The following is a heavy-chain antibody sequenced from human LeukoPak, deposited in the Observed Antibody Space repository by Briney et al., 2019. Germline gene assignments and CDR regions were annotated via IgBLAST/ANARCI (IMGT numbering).Heavy chain of an antibody. Sequence: SVKVSCKASGYTFTSYAISWVRQAPGQGLEWMGGIIPIFGTANYAQKFQGRVTITADESTSTAYMELSSLRSEDTAVYYCARDGANLSGMDVWGQGTTVTVSS. V-gene: IGHV1-69*13. D-gene: IGHD1-1*01. CDR1: GYTFTSYA. J-gene: IGHJ6*02. CDR3: ARDGANLSGMDV. CDR2: IIPIFGTA.